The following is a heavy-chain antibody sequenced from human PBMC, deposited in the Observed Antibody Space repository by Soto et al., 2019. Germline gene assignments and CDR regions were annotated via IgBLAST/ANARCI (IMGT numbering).Heavy chain of an antibody. V-gene: IGHV4-31*03. CDR1: GGSISSGGYY. CDR3: ARVLCSGGSCYSGYYYMDV. CDR2: IYYSGST. J-gene: IGHJ6*03. Sequence: QVQLQESGPGLVKPSQTLSLTCTVSGGSISSGGYYWSWIRQHPGKGLEWIGYIYYSGSTYYNPSLKSRVTISVDTSKNQFSLRLSSVTAADTDVYYCARVLCSGGSCYSGYYYMDVWGKGTTVTVSS. D-gene: IGHD2-15*01.